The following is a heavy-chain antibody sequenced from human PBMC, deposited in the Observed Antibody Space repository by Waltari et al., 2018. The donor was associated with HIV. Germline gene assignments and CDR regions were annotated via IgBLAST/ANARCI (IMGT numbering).Heavy chain of an antibody. V-gene: IGHV2-70*15. CDR2: IDWDDDK. CDR3: ARTPTRCGALDN. CDR1: GFSLTTCGVC. D-gene: IGHD2-2*01. J-gene: IGHJ4*02. Sequence: QVTLRESGPALVNPTQTLTLTCTLSGFSLTTCGVCVTWIRQSPGKAMEWLARIDWDDDKYYNRSLMTRLTSAKETSKDQVVLTMTKMDGVDTGTYYCARTPTRCGALDNWSQGTRVTVS.